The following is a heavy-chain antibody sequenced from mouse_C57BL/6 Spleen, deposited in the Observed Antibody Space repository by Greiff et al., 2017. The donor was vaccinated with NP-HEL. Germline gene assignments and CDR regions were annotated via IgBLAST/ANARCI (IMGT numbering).Heavy chain of an antibody. J-gene: IGHJ1*03. V-gene: IGHV1-78*01. CDR2: IYPRDGST. Sequence: VQLQQSDAELVKPGASVKISCKVSGYTFTDHPIHWMNQRPEQGLEWIGYIYPRDGSTKYNEKFKGKATLTADKSSSTAYMQLNSLTSEDAAVYVCSRGGYYYGSSYGYFDVWGTGTTVTVSS. CDR1: GYTFTDHP. CDR3: SRGGYYYGSSYGYFDV. D-gene: IGHD1-1*01.